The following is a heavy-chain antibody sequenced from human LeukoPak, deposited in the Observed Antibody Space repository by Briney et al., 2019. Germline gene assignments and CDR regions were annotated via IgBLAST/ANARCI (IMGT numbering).Heavy chain of an antibody. CDR3: ARGPIVVVTATNYFDY. CDR2: IYHSGNT. Sequence: SETLSLTCAVSGDSISSSHWWSWVRQSPGKGLEWIGEIYHSGNTNYNPSLKSRVTISVDTSKNQFSLKLSSVTAADTAVYYCARGPIVVVTATNYFDYWGQGTLVTVSS. CDR1: GDSISSSHW. J-gene: IGHJ4*02. D-gene: IGHD2-21*02. V-gene: IGHV4-4*02.